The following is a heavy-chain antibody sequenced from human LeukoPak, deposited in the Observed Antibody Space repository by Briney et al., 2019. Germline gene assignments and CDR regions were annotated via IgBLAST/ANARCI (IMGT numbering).Heavy chain of an antibody. CDR1: GYTFTGYY. J-gene: IGHJ4*02. V-gene: IGHV1-2*04. CDR2: INPNSGGT. CDR3: ARGRSTMVRGGGYFDY. Sequence: ASVKVSCKASGYTFTGYYMHWLRQAPGQGLEWMGWINPNSGGTNYAQKFQGWVTMTRDTSISTAYMELSRLRSDDTAVYYCARGRSTMVRGGGYFDYWGQGTLVTVSS. D-gene: IGHD3-10*01.